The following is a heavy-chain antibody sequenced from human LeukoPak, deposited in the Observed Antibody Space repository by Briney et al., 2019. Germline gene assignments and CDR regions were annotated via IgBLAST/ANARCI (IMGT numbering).Heavy chain of an antibody. D-gene: IGHD3-3*01. CDR1: GGSIRTDY. CDR2: ISDSGGT. J-gene: IGHJ6*03. Sequence: PSETLSLTCTVSGGSIRTDYWSWIRQPPGKGLEWIGYISDSGGTIYNPSLRSRVIISVDTSKNQFSLKLSSVTAADTAVYYCARANYDFWSGYYYYYYMDVWGKGTTVTVSS. V-gene: IGHV4-59*12. CDR3: ARANYDFWSGYYYYYYMDV.